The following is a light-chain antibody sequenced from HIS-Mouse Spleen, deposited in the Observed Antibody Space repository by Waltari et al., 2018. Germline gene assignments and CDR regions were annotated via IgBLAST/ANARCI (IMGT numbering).Light chain of an antibody. Sequence: SYELTQPPSASVSPGQTARITCTGDALPKKYAYWYQQKSGQAPVLVIYEDSKRHSGIPERFSGSSSGKMATLTISGAQVEDEADYYCYSTDSSGNHRVFGGGTKLTVL. CDR1: ALPKKY. J-gene: IGLJ2*01. CDR3: YSTDSSGNHRV. V-gene: IGLV3-10*01. CDR2: EDS.